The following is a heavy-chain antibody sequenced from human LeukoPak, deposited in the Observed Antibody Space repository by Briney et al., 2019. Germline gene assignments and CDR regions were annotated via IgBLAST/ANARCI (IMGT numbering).Heavy chain of an antibody. D-gene: IGHD4-17*01. CDR3: AREAATVTTRDYYYYYYMDV. CDR2: ISAYNGNT. J-gene: IGHJ6*03. CDR1: GYTFTSYY. V-gene: IGHV1-18*04. Sequence: ASVKVSCKASGYTFTSYYMHWVRQAPGQGLEWMGWISAYNGNTNNEQKVQGRVTMTTDTSTSTAYMELRSLRSDDTAVYYCAREAATVTTRDYYYYYYMDVWGKGTTVTVSS.